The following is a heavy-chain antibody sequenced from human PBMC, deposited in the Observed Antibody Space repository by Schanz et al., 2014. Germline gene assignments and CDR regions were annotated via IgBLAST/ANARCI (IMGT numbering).Heavy chain of an antibody. CDR2: LLSSERA. CDR1: GGSISSHY. V-gene: IGHV4-59*11. D-gene: IGHD2-2*01. J-gene: IGHJ4*02. Sequence: QVQLQESGPGLVKPSETLSLTCTVSGGSISSHYWSWVRQAPGGGLEWIAYLLSSERAKYNPSLDSRSTLSLDTSKSQFSLHLSSVTAADTAVYYCARGRVVPAAPEFDYWGQGILVTVSS. CDR3: ARGRVVPAAPEFDY.